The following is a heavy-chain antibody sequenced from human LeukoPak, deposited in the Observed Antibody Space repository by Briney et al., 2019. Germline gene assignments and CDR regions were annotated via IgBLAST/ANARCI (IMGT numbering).Heavy chain of an antibody. V-gene: IGHV3-33*01. J-gene: IGHJ3*02. D-gene: IGHD3-10*01. CDR3: ATAITEGPDDAFDI. CDR2: IWYDGSNK. CDR1: GFTFSSYG. Sequence: GGSLRLSCAASGFTFSSYGMHWVRQAPGKGLEWVAVIWYDGSNKYYADSVKGRFTISRDNSRNTLYLQMNSLRAEGTAVYYCATAITEGPDDAFDIWGQGTMVTVSS.